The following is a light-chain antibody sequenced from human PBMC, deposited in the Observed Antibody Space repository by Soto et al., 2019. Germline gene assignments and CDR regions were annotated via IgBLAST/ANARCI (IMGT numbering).Light chain of an antibody. J-gene: IGKJ2*01. V-gene: IGKV1-5*03. Sequence: DIQMTQSPSTLSASVGDRVTITCRASQSISNWLAWYQQKPGKAPRVLIYKASSLESGVPSRFSGSGSGTEFTLTISSLQPDDFATYSCQQYNSYMYTFGQGTKLEIK. CDR3: QQYNSYMYT. CDR1: QSISNW. CDR2: KAS.